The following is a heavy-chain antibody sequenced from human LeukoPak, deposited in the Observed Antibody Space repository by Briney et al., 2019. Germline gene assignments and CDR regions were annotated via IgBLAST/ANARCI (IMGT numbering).Heavy chain of an antibody. CDR2: INHSGST. CDR3: ARAGYCSSTSCYASTTYNWIDP. V-gene: IGHV4-34*01. Sequence: SETLSLTCAVYGGSFSGYYWSWIRQPPGKGLEWIGEINHSGSTNYNPSLKGRVTISVDTSKNQFSLKLSSVTAADTAVYYCARAGYCSSTSCYASTTYNWIDPWGQGTLVTVSS. D-gene: IGHD2-2*01. J-gene: IGHJ5*02. CDR1: GGSFSGYY.